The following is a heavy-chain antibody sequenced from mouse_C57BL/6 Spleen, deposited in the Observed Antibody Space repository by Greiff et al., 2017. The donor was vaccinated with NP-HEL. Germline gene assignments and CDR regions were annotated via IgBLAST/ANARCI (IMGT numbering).Heavy chain of an antibody. J-gene: IGHJ2*01. V-gene: IGHV1-59*01. CDR2: IDPSDSYT. D-gene: IGHD2-2*01. CDR3: ARGLRRDFDY. Sequence: QVQLQQPGAELVRPGTSVKLSCKASGYTFTSYWMHWVKQRPGQGLEWIGVIDPSDSYTNYNQKFKGTTTLTVDTSSSTAYMQLSSLTSEDSAVYYCARGLRRDFDYWGQGTTLTVSS. CDR1: GYTFTSYW.